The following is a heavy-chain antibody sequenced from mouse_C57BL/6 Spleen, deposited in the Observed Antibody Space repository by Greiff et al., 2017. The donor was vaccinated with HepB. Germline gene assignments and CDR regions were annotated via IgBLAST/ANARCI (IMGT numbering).Heavy chain of an antibody. CDR2: IYPGSGST. CDR3: ARGSSLHSYAMDY. J-gene: IGHJ4*01. D-gene: IGHD6-1*01. CDR1: GYTFTSYW. V-gene: IGHV1-55*01. Sequence: QVQLQQPGAELVKPGASVKMSCKASGYTFTSYWITWVKQRPGQGLEWIGDIYPGSGSTNYNEKFKSKATLTVDTSSSTAYMQLSSLTSEDSAVYYCARGSSLHSYAMDYWGQGTSVTVSS.